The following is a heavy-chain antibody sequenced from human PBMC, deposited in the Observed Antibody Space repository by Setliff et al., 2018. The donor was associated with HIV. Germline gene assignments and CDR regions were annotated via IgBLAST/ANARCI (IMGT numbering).Heavy chain of an antibody. CDR2: VNHSGGT. CDR1: GGSFSTYY. CDR3: ARRILRSAFDF. D-gene: IGHD2-15*01. V-gene: IGHV4-34*01. Sequence: LSLTCAVYGGSFSTYYWSWIRQSPGKRLEWLGEVNHSGGTNYNPSLKRRLIISSDASKNQFSLRLKSVTAADTAVYFCARRILRSAFDFWGHGTLVTV. J-gene: IGHJ4*01.